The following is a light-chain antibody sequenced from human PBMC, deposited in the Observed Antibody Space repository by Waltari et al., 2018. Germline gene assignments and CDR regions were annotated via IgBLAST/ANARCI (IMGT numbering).Light chain of an antibody. CDR3: QQYGSSPPT. V-gene: IGKV3-20*01. CDR2: GAS. Sequence: EIVLTQSPGTLSLSPGERATLSCRASQRVSSSYLAWYQQKPGQAPRLLIYGASSRATGIPDRFSGSGSGTDFTLTIRRLEPEDFAVYYCQQYGSSPPTFGQGTKVEIK. J-gene: IGKJ1*01. CDR1: QRVSSSY.